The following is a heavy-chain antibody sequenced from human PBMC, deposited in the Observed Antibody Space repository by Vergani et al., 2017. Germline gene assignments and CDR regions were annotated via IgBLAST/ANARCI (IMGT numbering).Heavy chain of an antibody. Sequence: EVQLLESGGDLVQPGGSLRLSCAASGFTFIMHAMSWVRQAPGKGLEWVSTLSASDRRTHYADSVKGRFTISRDNSKNTLYLQMNSLRAEDTAVYHCAKEGMGYCSSTSCPPHYYYYYMDVWGKGTTVTVSS. CDR2: LSASDRRT. V-gene: IGHV3-23*01. D-gene: IGHD2-2*01. CDR1: GFTFIMHA. J-gene: IGHJ6*03. CDR3: AKEGMGYCSSTSCPPHYYYYYMDV.